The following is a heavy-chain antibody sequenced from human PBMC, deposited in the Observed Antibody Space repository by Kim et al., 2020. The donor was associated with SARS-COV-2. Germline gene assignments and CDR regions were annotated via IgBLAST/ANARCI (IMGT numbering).Heavy chain of an antibody. V-gene: IGHV3-15*01. CDR3: TTEDTNLLWVGGDYFDY. D-gene: IGHD1-26*01. J-gene: IGHJ4*02. Sequence: GGSLRLSCAASGFTFSNAWMSWVRQAPGKGLEWVGRIKSKTDGGTTDYSAPVKGRFTISRDDSKNTLYLQMNSLKTEDTAVYYCTTEDTNLLWVGGDYFDYWGQGTLVTVSS. CDR1: GFTFSNAW. CDR2: IKSKTDGGTT.